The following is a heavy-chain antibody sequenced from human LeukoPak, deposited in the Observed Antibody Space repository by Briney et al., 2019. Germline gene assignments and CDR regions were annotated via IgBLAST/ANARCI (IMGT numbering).Heavy chain of an antibody. D-gene: IGHD6-19*01. CDR2: IIPIVETA. Sequence: SVKVSCKASGGTFSNYALNWVRQAPGQGLEWMGGIIPIVETANYAQKFQGRVTIGTDESTSTVFMELHSLRSEDTAVYYCTTDPRITVAGTGYYYYYMDVWGKGTTVTVSS. V-gene: IGHV1-69*05. J-gene: IGHJ6*03. CDR3: TTDPRITVAGTGYYYYYMDV. CDR1: GGTFSNYA.